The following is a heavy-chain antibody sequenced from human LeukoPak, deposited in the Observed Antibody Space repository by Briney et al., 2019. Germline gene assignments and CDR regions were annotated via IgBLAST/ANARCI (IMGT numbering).Heavy chain of an antibody. Sequence: GGSLRPSCAPSGFTFDNFAMTWVRQAPGKGLEWVSEITGSGGSTYYADSVKGRFTISRDNSKNTLYLQMNSLRAEDTAIYYCARELFDFDYWGQGTLVTVSS. CDR2: ITGSGGST. V-gene: IGHV3-23*01. CDR3: ARELFDFDY. D-gene: IGHD3-10*01. CDR1: GFTFDNFA. J-gene: IGHJ4*02.